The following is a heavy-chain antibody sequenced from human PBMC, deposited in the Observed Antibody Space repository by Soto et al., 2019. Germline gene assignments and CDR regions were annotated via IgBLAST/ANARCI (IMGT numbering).Heavy chain of an antibody. D-gene: IGHD6-13*01. CDR3: AKAPQLGYSSSWSKYYYYGMDV. J-gene: IGHJ6*02. CDR2: ISGSGGST. Sequence: EVQLLESGGGLVQPGGSLRLSCAASGFTFSSYAMSWVRQAPGKGLEWVSAISGSGGSTYYADSVKGRFTISRDNSKNTLYLQMNSLRAEDTAVYYCAKAPQLGYSSSWSKYYYYGMDVWGQGTTVTVSS. CDR1: GFTFSSYA. V-gene: IGHV3-23*01.